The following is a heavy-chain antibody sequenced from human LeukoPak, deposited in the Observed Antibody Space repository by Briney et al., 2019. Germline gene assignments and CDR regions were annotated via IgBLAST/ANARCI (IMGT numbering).Heavy chain of an antibody. Sequence: GGSLRLSCAASGFAFNTYAMHWVRQAPGKGLEWVTLIWHDGSHKFYIDSVRGRFTISRDNSRNTVYLQMNGLRSDDTAVYYCARDSCSGGSCYFDYWGQGTLVTVSS. D-gene: IGHD2-15*01. CDR2: IWHDGSHK. J-gene: IGHJ4*02. CDR1: GFAFNTYA. V-gene: IGHV3-30*02. CDR3: ARDSCSGGSCYFDY.